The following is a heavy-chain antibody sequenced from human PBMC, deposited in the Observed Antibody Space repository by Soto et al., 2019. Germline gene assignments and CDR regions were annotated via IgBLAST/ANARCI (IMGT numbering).Heavy chain of an antibody. CDR2: IYYSGST. D-gene: IGHD3-9*01. Sequence: PSETLSLTCTVSGGSISSSSYYWGWIRQPPGKGLEWIGSIYYSGSTYYNPSLKSRVTISVDTSKNQFSLKLSSVTAADTAVYYCARAADIARVGSLRYFDWLPNWFDPWGQGTLVTVYS. J-gene: IGHJ5*02. V-gene: IGHV4-39*07. CDR1: GGSISSSSYY. CDR3: ARAADIARVGSLRYFDWLPNWFDP.